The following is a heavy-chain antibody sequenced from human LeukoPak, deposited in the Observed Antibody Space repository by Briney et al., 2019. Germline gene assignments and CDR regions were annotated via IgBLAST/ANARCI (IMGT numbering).Heavy chain of an antibody. J-gene: IGHJ3*02. CDR2: INPNSGGT. Sequence: GASVKVSCKAPGYTFTGYYMHWVRQAPGQGLEWMGWINPNSGGTNYAQKFEGRVTMTRDTSISTAYMDLSRLVSDDTAVYYCASAHQLEVRSYPKFQNAVDIWGQGTMVTVSS. V-gene: IGHV1-2*02. CDR3: ASAHQLEVRSYPKFQNAVDI. CDR1: GYTFTGYY. D-gene: IGHD1-7*01.